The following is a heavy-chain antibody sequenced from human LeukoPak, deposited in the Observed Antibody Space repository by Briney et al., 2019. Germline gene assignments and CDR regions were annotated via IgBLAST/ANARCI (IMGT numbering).Heavy chain of an antibody. J-gene: IGHJ4*02. Sequence: GASVKVSCKASGYTFTSYGISWVRRAPGQGLEWMGWISAYNGNTNYAQKLQGRVTMTTDTSTSTAYMELRSLRSDDTAVYYCARTAVSGSSGYYGFDEHWGQGTLVTVSS. V-gene: IGHV1-18*01. D-gene: IGHD3-22*01. CDR3: ARTAVSGSSGYYGFDEH. CDR1: GYTFTSYG. CDR2: ISAYNGNT.